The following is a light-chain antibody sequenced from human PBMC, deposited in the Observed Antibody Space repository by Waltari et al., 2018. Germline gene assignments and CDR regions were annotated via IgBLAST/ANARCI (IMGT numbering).Light chain of an antibody. V-gene: IGKV4-1*01. CDR1: QTVLYSSDNNNY. Sequence: DIVMTQSPDSLAVSLGERATINCKPSQTVLYSSDNNNYLAWYQQKLGQPPKLLIYWASTRASGVPDRFSGSGSGTDFTLTISSLQAEDGAVYYCQQYYDTPRTFGQGTRVEIK. J-gene: IGKJ1*01. CDR2: WAS. CDR3: QQYYDTPRT.